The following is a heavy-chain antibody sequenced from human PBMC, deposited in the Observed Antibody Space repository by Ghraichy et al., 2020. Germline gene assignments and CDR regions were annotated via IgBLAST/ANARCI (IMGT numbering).Heavy chain of an antibody. CDR3: SSGSGWIADS. V-gene: IGHV3-7*01. CDR1: RFSVDDNW. Sequence: GGSLRLSCTSSRFSVDDNWVNWARRAPGKGLEWLANIYQDGGQRNYVDSVKGRFTISRDNAKNSVYLQMNSLRADDTAVYYCSSGSGWIADSWGQGTLVTVSS. D-gene: IGHD6-19*01. J-gene: IGHJ5*01. CDR2: IYQDGGQR.